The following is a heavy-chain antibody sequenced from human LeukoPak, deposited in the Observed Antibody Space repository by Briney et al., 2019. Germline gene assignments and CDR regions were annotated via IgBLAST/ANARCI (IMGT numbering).Heavy chain of an antibody. D-gene: IGHD6-13*01. Sequence: GGSLRLSCAASGFTFSSYSMNWVRQAPGKGLEWVSSISSSSYIYYADSVKGRFTISRDNAKNSLYLQMNSLRAEDTAVYYCARDRFEIAADPFDYWGQGTLVTVSS. CDR2: ISSSSYI. J-gene: IGHJ4*02. V-gene: IGHV3-21*01. CDR1: GFTFSSYS. CDR3: ARDRFEIAADPFDY.